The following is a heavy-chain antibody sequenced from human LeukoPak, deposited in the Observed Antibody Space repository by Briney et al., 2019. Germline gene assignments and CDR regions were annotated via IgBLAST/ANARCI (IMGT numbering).Heavy chain of an antibody. CDR3: ARAPRYCSGGSCYYFDY. Sequence: ASVTVSCKTSGYSFSNYDINWVRQATGQGLEWMGWMNPKSGNTGYAQKFQGRVTMTRDTSISTAYMELSRLRSDDTAVYYCARAPRYCSGGSCYYFDYWGQGTLVTVSS. CDR1: GYSFSNYD. J-gene: IGHJ4*02. V-gene: IGHV1-8*01. CDR2: MNPKSGNT. D-gene: IGHD2-15*01.